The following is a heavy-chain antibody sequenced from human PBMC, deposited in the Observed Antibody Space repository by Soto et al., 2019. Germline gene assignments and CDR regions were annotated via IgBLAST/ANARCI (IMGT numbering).Heavy chain of an antibody. Sequence: PSETLSLTCTVSGGSISSYYWSWIRQPPGKGLEWIGYIYYSGSTNYNPSLKSRVTISVDTSKNQFSLKLSSVTAADTAVYYCARGIINYYVDYWGQGTLVTVSS. CDR2: IYYSGST. CDR3: ARGIINYYVDY. J-gene: IGHJ4*02. V-gene: IGHV4-59*01. CDR1: GGSISSYY. D-gene: IGHD3-10*01.